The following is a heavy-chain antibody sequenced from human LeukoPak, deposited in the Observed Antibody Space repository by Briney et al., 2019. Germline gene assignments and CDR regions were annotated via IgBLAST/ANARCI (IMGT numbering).Heavy chain of an antibody. CDR2: INHSGST. CDR3: ARGVPAIYSSIHDNYYYYKDV. Sequence: SETLSLTCAVYGGSFSGYYWRWICQPPEKGLEWIGEINHSGSTNYNPSLKSRVTISVDTSKNQFSLKLSSVTAADTAVYYCARGVPAIYSSIHDNYYYYKDVWAKGTTVTVSS. CDR1: GGSFSGYY. J-gene: IGHJ6*03. D-gene: IGHD6-6*01. V-gene: IGHV4-34*01.